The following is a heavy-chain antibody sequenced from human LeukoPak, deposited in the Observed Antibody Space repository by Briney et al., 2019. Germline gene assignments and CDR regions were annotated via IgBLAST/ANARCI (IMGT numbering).Heavy chain of an antibody. D-gene: IGHD3-22*01. CDR3: ARDGRYYDSSGYSYYYGMDV. CDR2: ISDDGSYT. Sequence: GGSLRLSCAASGFSFSSHWVHWVRQAPGKGLVWVSRISDDGSYTSNVDSVKGRFTISRDNVNNMLYLHMNSLRAEDTAVYYCARDGRYYDSSGYSYYYGMDVWGQGTTVTVSS. J-gene: IGHJ6*02. V-gene: IGHV3-74*01. CDR1: GFSFSSHW.